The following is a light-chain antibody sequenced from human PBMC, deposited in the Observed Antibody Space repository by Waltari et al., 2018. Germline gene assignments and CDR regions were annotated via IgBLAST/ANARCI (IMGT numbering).Light chain of an antibody. V-gene: IGLV4-69*01. CDR1: SGHSD. Sequence: QLVLTQSPSVSASLGASVRLTCTLSSGHSDVVWHQQRPEQGPQYLMTVRRDGSHAKADGIPYRFSGSTAGAARYLTISGLQSEDEADYYCQTWRTDVPYVFGSGAKVTVL. CDR3: QTWRTDVPYV. CDR2: VRRDGSH. J-gene: IGLJ1*01.